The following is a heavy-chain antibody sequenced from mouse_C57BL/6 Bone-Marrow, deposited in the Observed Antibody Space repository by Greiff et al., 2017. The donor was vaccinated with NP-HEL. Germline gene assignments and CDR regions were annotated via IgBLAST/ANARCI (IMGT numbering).Heavy chain of an antibody. Sequence: QLQQSGAELVRPGTSVKMSCKASGYTFTNYWIGWAKQRPGHGLEWIGDIYPGGGYTNYNEKFKGKATLTADKSSSTAYMQFSSLTSEDSAIYYCAREGAQAMDYWGQGTSVTVSS. CDR2: IYPGGGYT. CDR3: AREGAQAMDY. D-gene: IGHD3-2*02. J-gene: IGHJ4*01. CDR1: GYTFTNYW. V-gene: IGHV1-63*01.